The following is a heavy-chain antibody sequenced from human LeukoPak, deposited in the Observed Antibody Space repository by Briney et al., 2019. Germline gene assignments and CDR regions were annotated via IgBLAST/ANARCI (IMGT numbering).Heavy chain of an antibody. Sequence: PSETLSLTCAVYGGSFSGYYWSWIRQPPGKGLEWIGEINHSGSTNYNPSLKSRVTISVDTSKNQFSLKLSSVTAADTAVYYCAREVVSPYNWFDPWGQGTLVTVSS. D-gene: IGHD2-15*01. CDR1: GGSFSGYY. V-gene: IGHV4-34*01. CDR3: AREVVSPYNWFDP. CDR2: INHSGST. J-gene: IGHJ5*02.